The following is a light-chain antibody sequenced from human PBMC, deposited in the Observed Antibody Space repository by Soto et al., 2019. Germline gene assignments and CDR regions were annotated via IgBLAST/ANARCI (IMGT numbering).Light chain of an antibody. Sequence: QSALTQPASVSGSPGQSITISCTGTSSDVGGYNYVSWYQQHPGKAPKLMIYDVSNRPSGVSNRFSGSKSGNTASLTISGLQREDEAGYYFSSYTSSSSYGFGTGTKLTVL. CDR3: SSYTSSSSYG. CDR2: DVS. J-gene: IGLJ1*01. V-gene: IGLV2-14*01. CDR1: SSDVGGYNY.